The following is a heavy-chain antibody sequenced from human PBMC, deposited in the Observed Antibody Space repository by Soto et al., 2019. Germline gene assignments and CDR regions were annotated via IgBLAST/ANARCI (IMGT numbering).Heavy chain of an antibody. CDR3: ASQHYYDSSGYYVVY. Sequence: PSETLSLTCTVSGGSISGYYWSWIRQPPGKGLEWIGYMYKTGSTVYNPSLKSRVTISVDTSKNQFSLKLSSVTAADTAVYYCASQHYYDSSGYYVVYWGQGTLVTVSS. V-gene: IGHV4-4*08. CDR2: MYKTGST. CDR1: GGSISGYY. J-gene: IGHJ4*02. D-gene: IGHD3-22*01.